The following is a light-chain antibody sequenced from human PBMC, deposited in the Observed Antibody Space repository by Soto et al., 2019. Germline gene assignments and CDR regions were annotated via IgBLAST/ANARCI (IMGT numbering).Light chain of an antibody. V-gene: IGKV3-20*01. CDR3: QQASSFPPP. CDR1: QSVSSSY. J-gene: IGKJ5*01. Sequence: EIVLTQSPGTLSLSPGERATLSCRASQSVSSSYLAWYQQKPGQAPRLLIYGASSRATGTPDRFSGSGSGTDFTLTISRLEPEDFATYYCQQASSFPPPFGQGTRLEI. CDR2: GAS.